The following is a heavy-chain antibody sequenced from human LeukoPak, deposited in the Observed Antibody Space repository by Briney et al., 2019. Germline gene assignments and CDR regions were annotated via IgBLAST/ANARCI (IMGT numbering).Heavy chain of an antibody. CDR3: ARRVAAVPAYYYYYYMDV. J-gene: IGHJ6*03. CDR2: IYTSGST. V-gene: IGHV4-4*09. Sequence: SETLSLTCTVSGGSISSYYWSWIRQPPGKGLEWIGYIYTSGSTNYNPSLKSRVTISVDTSKNQFSLKLSSVTAADTAVYYCARRVAAVPAYYYYYYMDVWGKGTTVTVSS. CDR1: GGSISSYY. D-gene: IGHD6-13*01.